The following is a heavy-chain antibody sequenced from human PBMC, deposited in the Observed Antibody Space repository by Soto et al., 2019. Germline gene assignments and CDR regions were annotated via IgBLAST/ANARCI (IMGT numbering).Heavy chain of an antibody. CDR1: GFTFSSYS. CDR3: ARDELDTSALYFDY. Sequence: GGSLRLSCAASGFTFSSYSMNWVRQAPGKGLEWVSSISSSSSYIYYADSVKGRFTISRDNAKNSLYLQMNSLRAEDTAVYYCARDELDTSALYFDYWGQGTRGTASS. V-gene: IGHV3-21*01. CDR2: ISSSSSYI. J-gene: IGHJ4*02. D-gene: IGHD5-18*01.